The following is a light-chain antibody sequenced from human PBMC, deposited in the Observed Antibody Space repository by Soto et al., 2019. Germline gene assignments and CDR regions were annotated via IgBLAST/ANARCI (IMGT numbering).Light chain of an antibody. J-gene: IGLJ3*02. Sequence: QSVLTQPASVSGSPGQSITISCTGTTSDVGAYNYVSWYQQHPGKAPQLVTYDVTNRPPGVSNRFSGSKSGNTASLTISGLQAEDEADYYCSSYTSSSTLVFGGGTKLTVL. CDR3: SSYTSSSTLV. CDR1: TSDVGAYNY. V-gene: IGLV2-14*03. CDR2: DVT.